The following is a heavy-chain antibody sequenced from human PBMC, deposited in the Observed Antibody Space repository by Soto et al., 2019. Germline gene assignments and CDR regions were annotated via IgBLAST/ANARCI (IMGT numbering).Heavy chain of an antibody. D-gene: IGHD2-15*01. Sequence: KWLEWVSAISGSGGSTYYAGSVKGRFTISRDKSKNTLYLQMNSLRAEDTAVYYFFFFQAEDGIRDTVPVSAFLLNLSSDL. V-gene: IGHV3-23*01. J-gene: IGHJ2*01. CDR2: ISGSGGST. CDR3: FFFQAEDGIRDTVPVSAFLLNLSSDL.